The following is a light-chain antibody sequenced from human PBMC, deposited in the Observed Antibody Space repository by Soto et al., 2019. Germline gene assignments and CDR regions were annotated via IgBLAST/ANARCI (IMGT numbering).Light chain of an antibody. J-gene: IGKJ4*01. Sequence: DIQMTQSPSALSASVGGRVTITCRASQSINSFLNWYQQKPGRAPKVLIFAASSLQSGVPSRFSGSGSGTDFTLTISSLQPEDFATYYCQQSYSTPVTFGGGTKVDIK. CDR1: QSINSF. CDR3: QQSYSTPVT. CDR2: AAS. V-gene: IGKV1-39*01.